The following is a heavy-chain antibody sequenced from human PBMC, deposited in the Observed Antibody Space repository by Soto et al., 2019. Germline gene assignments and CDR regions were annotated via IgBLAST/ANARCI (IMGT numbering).Heavy chain of an antibody. CDR1: GGSISSYY. D-gene: IGHD6-13*01. CDR2: IYYSGST. CDR3: ARGLLVSSSWTPRQVWEYYYYYGMEV. V-gene: IGHV4-59*01. Sequence: SETLSLTCTVSGGSISSYYWSWIRQPPGKGLEWIGYIYYSGSTNYNPSLKSRVTISVDTSKNQFSLKLSSVTAADTAVYYCARGLLVSSSWTPRQVWEYYYYYGMEVWGQGTTVTAP. J-gene: IGHJ6*02.